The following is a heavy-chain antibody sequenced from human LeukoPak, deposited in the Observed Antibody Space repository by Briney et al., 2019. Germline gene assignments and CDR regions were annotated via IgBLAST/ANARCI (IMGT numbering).Heavy chain of an antibody. CDR1: GFTYSSYA. D-gene: IGHD2-2*01. V-gene: IGHV3-23*01. CDR3: AKDTPSPDIVVVPAAPPWFDP. Sequence: GGSLRLSCAASGFTYSSYAMSWVRQAPGKGLEWVSAISGSGGSTYYADSVKGRFTISRDNSKNTLYLQMNSLRAEDTAVYYCAKDTPSPDIVVVPAAPPWFDPWGQGTLVTVSS. CDR2: ISGSGGST. J-gene: IGHJ5*02.